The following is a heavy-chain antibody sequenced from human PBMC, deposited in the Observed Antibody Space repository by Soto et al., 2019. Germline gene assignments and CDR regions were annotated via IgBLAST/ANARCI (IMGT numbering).Heavy chain of an antibody. CDR2: IKSKTDGGTT. D-gene: IGHD6-13*01. Sequence: NPGGSLRLSCAASGFTFSNAWMNWVRQAPGKGLEWVGRIKSKTDGGTTDYAAPVKGRFTISRDDSKNTLYLQMNSLKTEDTAVYYCTTESPQLVLLVDYGMDVWGQGTTVTVSS. J-gene: IGHJ6*02. V-gene: IGHV3-15*07. CDR3: TTESPQLVLLVDYGMDV. CDR1: GFTFSNAW.